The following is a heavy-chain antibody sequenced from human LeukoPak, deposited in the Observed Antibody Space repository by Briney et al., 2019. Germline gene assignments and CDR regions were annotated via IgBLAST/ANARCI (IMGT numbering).Heavy chain of an antibody. Sequence: PSETLSLTCTVSGGSMTAGDYYWGWVRQPPGTGLQWIATSYQGASLKSRVTISLDTSKNQFSLRLTSVTAADTAVYYCARIYGLYQEAMDAWGPGITVTVSS. CDR1: GGSMTAGDYY. V-gene: IGHV4-39*07. CDR2: S. D-gene: IGHD3-16*02. CDR3: ARIYGLYQEAMDA. J-gene: IGHJ6*02.